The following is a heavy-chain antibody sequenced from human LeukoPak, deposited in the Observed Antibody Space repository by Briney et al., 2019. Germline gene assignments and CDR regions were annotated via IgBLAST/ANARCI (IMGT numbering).Heavy chain of an antibody. Sequence: RPSETLSLTCTVSGGSISSSSYYWGWIRQPPGRGLEWIGSIYYSGSTYYNPSLKSRVTISVDTSKNQFSLKLSSVTAADTAVYYCARDGGYYDSSGYMIVTNWFDPWGQGTLVTVSS. V-gene: IGHV4-39*07. D-gene: IGHD3-22*01. CDR1: GGSISSSSYY. J-gene: IGHJ5*02. CDR3: ARDGGYYDSSGYMIVTNWFDP. CDR2: IYYSGST.